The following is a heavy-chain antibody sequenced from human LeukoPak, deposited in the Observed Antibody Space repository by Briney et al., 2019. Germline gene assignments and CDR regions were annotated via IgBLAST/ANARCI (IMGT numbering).Heavy chain of an antibody. V-gene: IGHV3-66*01. J-gene: IGHJ5*02. Sequence: GGSLRLSCAASGFTFSDYYMSWVRQAPGKGLEGGSVLYNDGSTFYTDSVRGRFTISRDNSKNTLFLQMNSLRAEDTAVYYCAMDTHSGTVPGDFHTWGQGTLVTVSS. CDR1: GFTFSDYY. D-gene: IGHD2-2*01. CDR2: LYNDGST. CDR3: AMDTHSGTVPGDFHT.